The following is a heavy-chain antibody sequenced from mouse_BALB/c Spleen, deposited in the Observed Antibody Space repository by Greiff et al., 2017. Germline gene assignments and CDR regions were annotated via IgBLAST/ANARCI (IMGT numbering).Heavy chain of an antibody. CDR3: ARDGNYSYYAMDY. CDR2: IWGDGST. CDR1: GFSLTGYG. V-gene: IGHV2-6-7*01. Sequence: QVQLQESGPGLVAPSQSLSITCTVSGFSLTGYGVNWVRQPPGKGLEWLGMIWGDGSTDYNSALKSRLSISKDNSKSQVFLKMNSLQTDDTARYYCARDGNYSYYAMDYWGQGTSVTVSS. J-gene: IGHJ4*01. D-gene: IGHD2-1*01.